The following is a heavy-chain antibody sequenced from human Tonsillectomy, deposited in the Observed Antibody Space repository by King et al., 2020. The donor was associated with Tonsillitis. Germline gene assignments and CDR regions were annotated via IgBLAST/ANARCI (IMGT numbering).Heavy chain of an antibody. CDR1: GFTFSRYW. CDR3: ARDRNYYDNSGYYYDAFDF. V-gene: IGHV3-7*04. D-gene: IGHD3-22*01. CDR2: IRGDGSVK. Sequence: VQLVESGGGLVPPGGSLRLSCVASGFTFSRYWMIWVRQAPGKGLEWVANIRGDGSVKYLVDSVEGRFTISRDNAKNSMYLQMNSLRAEDTAVYFCARDRNYYDNSGYYYDAFDFWGQGTMVAVSS. J-gene: IGHJ3*01.